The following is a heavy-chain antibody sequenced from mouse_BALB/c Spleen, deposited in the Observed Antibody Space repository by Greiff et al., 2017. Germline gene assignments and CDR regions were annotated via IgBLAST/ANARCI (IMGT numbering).Heavy chain of an antibody. CDR2: INSNGGST. D-gene: IGHD2-4*01. CDR1: GFTFSSYG. Sequence: EVKLMESGGGLVQPGGSLKLSCAASGFTFSSYGMSWVRQTPDKRLELVATINSNGGSTYYPDSVKGRFTISRDNAKNTLYLQMSSLKSEDTAMYYCARDGYDYDPFDYWGQGTTLTVSS. J-gene: IGHJ2*01. CDR3: ARDGYDYDPFDY. V-gene: IGHV5-6-3*01.